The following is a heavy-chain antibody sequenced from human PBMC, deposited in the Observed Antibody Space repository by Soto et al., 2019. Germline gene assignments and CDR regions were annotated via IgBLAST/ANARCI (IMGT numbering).Heavy chain of an antibody. CDR2: ISGSGGST. D-gene: IGHD4-17*01. J-gene: IGHJ6*03. Sequence: GGSLRLSCAASRFTFSSYAMSWVRQAPGKGLEWVSAISGSGGSTYYADSVKGRFTISRDNSKNTLYLQMNSLRAEDTAVYYCAKDSTVTTSYYYYYMDVWGKGTTVTVSS. CDR3: AKDSTVTTSYYYYYMDV. CDR1: RFTFSSYA. V-gene: IGHV3-23*01.